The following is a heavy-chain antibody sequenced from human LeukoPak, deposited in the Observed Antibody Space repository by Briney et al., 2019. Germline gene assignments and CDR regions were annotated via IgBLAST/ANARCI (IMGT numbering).Heavy chain of an antibody. CDR1: GYTFTSYY. J-gene: IGHJ4*02. D-gene: IGHD2-2*01. V-gene: IGHV1-46*03. Sequence: ASVKVSCKASGYTFTSYYMHWVRQGPGQGLEWMGIINPSGGSTSYAQKFQGRVTMTRDTSTSTVYMELSSLRSEDTAVYYCARSPPDQLLFSYWGQGTLVTVSS. CDR3: ARSPPDQLLFSY. CDR2: INPSGGST.